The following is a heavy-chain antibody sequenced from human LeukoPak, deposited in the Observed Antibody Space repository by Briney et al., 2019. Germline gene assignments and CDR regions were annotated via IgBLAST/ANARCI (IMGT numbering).Heavy chain of an antibody. Sequence: PSETLSLTCTVSGGSISSSTFYWGWIRQPPGKGLEWIGSIFSGGSTYYNPSLKSRVTISVDTSKNHFSLKLTSVTAADTAVYYCARRGNGSFYYFDDWGQGILVTVSS. CDR3: ARRGNGSFYYFDD. V-gene: IGHV4-39*02. D-gene: IGHD1-26*01. CDR1: GGSISSSTFY. CDR2: IFSGGST. J-gene: IGHJ4*02.